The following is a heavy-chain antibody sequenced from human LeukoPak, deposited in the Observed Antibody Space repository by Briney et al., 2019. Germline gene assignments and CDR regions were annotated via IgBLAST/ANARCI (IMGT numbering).Heavy chain of an antibody. D-gene: IGHD6-19*01. V-gene: IGHV3-48*03. J-gene: IGHJ4*02. CDR1: GFTFSSYE. CDR3: ARDMAVVGDGPFDY. CDR2: ISRSGSTT. Sequence: PGGSLRLSCAASGFTFSSYEMNWVRQAPGKGLEWVSYISRSGSTTYYADSVKGRFTISRDNAKNSLYLQMNSLRAEDTAVYYCARDMAVVGDGPFDYWGQGTLVTVSS.